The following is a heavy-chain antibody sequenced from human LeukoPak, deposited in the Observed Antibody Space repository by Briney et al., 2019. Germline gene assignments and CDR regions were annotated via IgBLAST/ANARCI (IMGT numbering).Heavy chain of an antibody. Sequence: ASVKVSCKASGYTFTSYGISWVRQAPGQGLEWMGWISAYNGNTNYAQKLQGRVTMTTDTSTSTAYMELRSLRSDDTAVYYCARAVHGANTITEQYNWFDPWGQGTLVTVSS. J-gene: IGHJ5*02. D-gene: IGHD3-3*01. CDR2: ISAYNGNT. CDR3: ARAVHGANTITEQYNWFDP. CDR1: GYTFTSYG. V-gene: IGHV1-18*01.